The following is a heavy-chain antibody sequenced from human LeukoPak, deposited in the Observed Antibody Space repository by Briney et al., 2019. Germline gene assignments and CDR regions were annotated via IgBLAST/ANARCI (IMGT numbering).Heavy chain of an antibody. Sequence: ASVTVSCKASGYTFTSYAMNWVRQAPGQGLEWMGWINTNTGNPTYAQGFTGRFVFSLDTSVSTAYLQISSLKAEDTAVYYCARGNLALGYSSSWYLSDYWGQGTLVTVSS. CDR2: INTNTGNP. CDR3: ARGNLALGYSSSWYLSDY. CDR1: GYTFTSYA. V-gene: IGHV7-4-1*02. J-gene: IGHJ4*02. D-gene: IGHD6-13*01.